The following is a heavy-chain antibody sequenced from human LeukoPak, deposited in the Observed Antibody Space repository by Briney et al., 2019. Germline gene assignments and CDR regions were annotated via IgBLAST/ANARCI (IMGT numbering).Heavy chain of an antibody. J-gene: IGHJ4*02. CDR3: ARDLLITGTTRDY. D-gene: IGHD1-7*01. V-gene: IGHV1-8*01. CDR2: MSPNSGNT. Sequence: ASVKVSCKASGYTFTSYDINWVRQATGQGLEWMGWMSPNSGNTGYAQKFQGRVTMTRDTSIGTAYLELSSLKSEDTAVYYCARDLLITGTTRDYWGQGTLVTVSS. CDR1: GYTFTSYD.